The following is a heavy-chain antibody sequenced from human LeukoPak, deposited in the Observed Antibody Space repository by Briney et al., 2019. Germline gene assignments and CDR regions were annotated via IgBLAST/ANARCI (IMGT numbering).Heavy chain of an antibody. D-gene: IGHD2-15*01. CDR1: GYTFTTYY. CDR2: INPSGGST. V-gene: IGHV1-46*01. CDR3: AREAGIGTWIGYCSGDNCRTGFDY. Sequence: ASVKVSCKASGYTFTTYYIHWVRQAPGQGLEWMGIINPSGGSTAYAQKFQGRVTMTRDTSTSTVYMELSSLRSDDTAVYFCAREAGIGTWIGYCSGDNCRTGFDYWGQGTLVTVSS. J-gene: IGHJ4*02.